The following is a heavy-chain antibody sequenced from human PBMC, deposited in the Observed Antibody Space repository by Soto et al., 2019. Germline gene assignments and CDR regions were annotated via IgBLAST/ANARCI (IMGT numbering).Heavy chain of an antibody. D-gene: IGHD1-7*01. CDR1: GITFSSYG. J-gene: IGHJ5*01. V-gene: IGHV3-23*01. Sequence: GGSLRLSCTASGITFSSYGMSWVRQAPGKGLEWVSSIRGSGGRRYYADSVKGRFTISRDNSMNSLSLQMSRLRAEDTALYYCAKDTGITGTYNWFDSWGQGTLVTVSS. CDR3: AKDTGITGTYNWFDS. CDR2: IRGSGGRR.